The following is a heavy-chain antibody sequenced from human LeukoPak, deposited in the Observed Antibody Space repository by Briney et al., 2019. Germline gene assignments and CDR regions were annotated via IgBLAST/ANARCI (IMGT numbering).Heavy chain of an antibody. J-gene: IGHJ4*02. CDR1: GYRFTGYY. V-gene: IGHV1-2*06. Sequence: AASVKVSCTASGYRFTGYYLHWVRQAPGQGLEWMGRINANSGGTDYAEKFQGRVTMTRDTSVGTAYMEVSRLIYDDTAVYYCARDFSLWFDYWGQGTLVTVSS. CDR2: INANSGGT. D-gene: IGHD3-10*01. CDR3: ARDFSLWFDY.